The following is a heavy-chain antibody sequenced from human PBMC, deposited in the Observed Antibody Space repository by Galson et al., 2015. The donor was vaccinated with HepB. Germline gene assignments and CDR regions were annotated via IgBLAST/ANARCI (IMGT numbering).Heavy chain of an antibody. CDR2: IYTDDYT. CDR1: GFTVSSNY. J-gene: IGHJ4*02. CDR3: ARRAPFRAGGLGH. V-gene: IGHV3-66*01. D-gene: IGHD3-10*01. Sequence: SLRLSCAVSGFTVSSNYMSWVRQAPGKGLEWVSVIYTDDYTYYADSVKGRFTISRDSSKNTLYLQMNSLRGEDTAVYYCARRAPFRAGGLGHWGQGTLVTVSS.